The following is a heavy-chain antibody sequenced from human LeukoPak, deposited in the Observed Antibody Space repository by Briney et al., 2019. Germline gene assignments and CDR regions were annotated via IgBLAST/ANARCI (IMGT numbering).Heavy chain of an antibody. CDR2: SYYSGST. D-gene: IGHD5-24*01. V-gene: IGHV4-39*01. Sequence: SETLSLTCTVSGGSISSSSYYWGWIRQPPGKGLEWIGSSYYSGSTYYNPSLKSRVTISVDTSNNQFSLELSSVTAADTAVYYCARQRRDGYTDVYWGQGTLVTVSS. J-gene: IGHJ4*02. CDR3: ARQRRDGYTDVY. CDR1: GGSISSSSYY.